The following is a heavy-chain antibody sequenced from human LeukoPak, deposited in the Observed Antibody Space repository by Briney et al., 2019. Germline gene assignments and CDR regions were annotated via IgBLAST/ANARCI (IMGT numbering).Heavy chain of an antibody. V-gene: IGHV4-34*01. CDR3: ARRIAARPRYYFDY. CDR2: INHSGST. Sequence: SVTLSLTCAVYGGSFSGYYWSWIRQPPGKGLEWIGEINHSGSTNYNPSLKSRVTISVDTSKNQFSLKLSSVTAADTAVYYCARRIAARPRYYFDYWGQGTLVTVSS. CDR1: GGSFSGYY. D-gene: IGHD6-6*01. J-gene: IGHJ4*02.